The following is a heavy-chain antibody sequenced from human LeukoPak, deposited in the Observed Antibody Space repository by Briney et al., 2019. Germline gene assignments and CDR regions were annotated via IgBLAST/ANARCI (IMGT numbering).Heavy chain of an antibody. V-gene: IGHV1-18*01. Sequence: GTSVKVSCKASGYTFTSHGLSWVRQAPGQGLEWMGWISAYNGYTNSAQKFQGRVTMTTDSSTNTAYMELRSLRFDDTAVYYCSTSTSMAVSTDYWGQGTLVTVSS. D-gene: IGHD2-2*01. J-gene: IGHJ4*02. CDR3: STSTSMAVSTDY. CDR1: GYTFTSHG. CDR2: ISAYNGYT.